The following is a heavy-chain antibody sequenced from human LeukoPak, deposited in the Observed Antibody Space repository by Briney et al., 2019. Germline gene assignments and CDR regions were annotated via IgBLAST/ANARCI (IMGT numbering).Heavy chain of an antibody. CDR3: ATAISDSSSWFYYYYYMDV. D-gene: IGHD6-13*01. J-gene: IGHJ6*03. Sequence: GGSLRLSCSASGFTFSSYGMHWVRQAPGKGLEWFAYIDTRGTTIYYADSMKGRFTISRDNAKNSMSLQTNSLRAEDTAVYYCATAISDSSSWFYYYYYMDVWGKGTTVTVSS. CDR1: GFTFSSYG. CDR2: IDTRGTTI. V-gene: IGHV3-48*04.